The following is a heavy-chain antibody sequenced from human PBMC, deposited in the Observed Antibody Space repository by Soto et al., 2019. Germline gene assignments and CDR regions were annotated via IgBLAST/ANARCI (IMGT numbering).Heavy chain of an antibody. V-gene: IGHV3-23*01. D-gene: IGHD6-6*01. CDR1: GFTFSSYA. Sequence: QTGGSLRLSCAASGFTFSSYAMNWVRQAPGKGLEWVSGISGSGGSAYYADSVKGRFTISRDNSKNTLYLQMNSLRAEDTAIYYCASGRGYSISSGCDFWGQGTLVTVSS. CDR2: ISGSGGSA. CDR3: ASGRGYSISSGCDF. J-gene: IGHJ4*02.